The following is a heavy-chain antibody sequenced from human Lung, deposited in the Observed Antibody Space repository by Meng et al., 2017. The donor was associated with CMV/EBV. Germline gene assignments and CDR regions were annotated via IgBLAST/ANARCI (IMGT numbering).Heavy chain of an antibody. Sequence: QGQLVQSGAEVKKPGASVKISCKASGYTFTNYAITWVRQAPGQGLEWMGWISTSNGYTIYAQKFQGRVTMTTDTSTTTAYMELMSLRSDDTAVYYCARDLDMVVASAFDYWGQGTLVTVSS. J-gene: IGHJ4*02. CDR2: ISTSNGYT. V-gene: IGHV1-18*01. CDR1: GYTFTNYA. D-gene: IGHD2-21*01. CDR3: ARDLDMVVASAFDY.